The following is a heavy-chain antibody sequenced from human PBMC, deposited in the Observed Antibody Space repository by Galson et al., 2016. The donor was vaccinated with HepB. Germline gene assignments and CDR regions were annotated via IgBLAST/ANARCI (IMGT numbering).Heavy chain of an antibody. Sequence: TLSLTCSVSGGAISSYNYYWNWIRQHPGKGLEWIGYISYTGNTYYNPYLQIRLSISVDTSKSQFSLELSSVTVPDTAVYFCAREPERGRVSVGVLGYMDVWGKGTTVTVSS. CDR2: ISYTGNT. CDR3: AREPERGRVSVGVLGYMDV. J-gene: IGHJ6*03. D-gene: IGHD3-16*01. CDR1: GGAISSYNYY. V-gene: IGHV4-31*03.